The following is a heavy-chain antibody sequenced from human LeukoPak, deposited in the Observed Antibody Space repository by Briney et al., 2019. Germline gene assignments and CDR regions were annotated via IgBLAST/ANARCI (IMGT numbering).Heavy chain of an antibody. D-gene: IGHD4-17*01. Sequence: GGSPRLSCAASGFTFSNYAMSWVRQAPGKGLEWVSAISGSGDSTYYADSVKGRFTISRDNSKNTLYLQMNSLRAEDTAVYYCAKRHLYGDYIHYYYMDVWGKGTTVTVSS. CDR3: AKRHLYGDYIHYYYMDV. CDR1: GFTFSNYA. CDR2: ISGSGDST. J-gene: IGHJ6*03. V-gene: IGHV3-23*01.